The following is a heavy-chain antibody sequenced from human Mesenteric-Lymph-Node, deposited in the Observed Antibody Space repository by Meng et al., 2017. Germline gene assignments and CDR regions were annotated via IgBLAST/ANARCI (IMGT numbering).Heavy chain of an antibody. CDR1: GDSISSNDYY. Sequence: QAQPQESGPRLGKPSQPLSLTCTVSGDSISSNDYYWSWVRQPPGKGLEWIGYIYYSGSRYYNPSLKSRVTISVDTSKNQFSLKLSSVTAADTAVYYCNTYLSGGGLGSWGQGTLVTVSS. CDR2: IYYSGSR. D-gene: IGHD2/OR15-2a*01. V-gene: IGHV4-30-4*01. J-gene: IGHJ5*01. CDR3: NTYLSGGGLGS.